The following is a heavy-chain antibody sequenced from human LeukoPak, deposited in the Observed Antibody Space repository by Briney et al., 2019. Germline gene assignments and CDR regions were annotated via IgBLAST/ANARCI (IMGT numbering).Heavy chain of an antibody. CDR3: ARRKNYYGSGSRYYYYYYGMDV. CDR2: INHSGST. CDR1: GGSFSGYY. J-gene: IGHJ6*02. Sequence: SETLSLTCAVYGGSFSGYYWSWIRQPPGKGLEWIGEINHSGSTNYNPSLKSRVTISVDTSKNQFSLKLSSVTAADTAVYYCARRKNYYGSGSRYYYYYYGMDVWGQGTTVTVSS. D-gene: IGHD3-10*01. V-gene: IGHV4-34*01.